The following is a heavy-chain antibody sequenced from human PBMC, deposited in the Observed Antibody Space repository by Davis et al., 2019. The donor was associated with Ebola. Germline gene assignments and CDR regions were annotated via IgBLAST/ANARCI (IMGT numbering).Heavy chain of an antibody. D-gene: IGHD5-18*01. Sequence: GESLKISCAASGFTFSSYGMNGVRQAPGKGLEWVAVIWYDGSNKYYADSVKGRFTIARDNSKNTLYLQMNILRAEDTAVYYCAKVARIQLWLHWFDPWGQGTLVTVSS. J-gene: IGHJ5*02. CDR1: GFTFSSYG. CDR2: IWYDGSNK. CDR3: AKVARIQLWLHWFDP. V-gene: IGHV3-30*02.